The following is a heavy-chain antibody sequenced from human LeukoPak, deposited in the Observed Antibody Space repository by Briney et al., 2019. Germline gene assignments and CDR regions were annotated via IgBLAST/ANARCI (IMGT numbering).Heavy chain of an antibody. Sequence: SETLSLTCTVSGYSISSGYYWGWIRQPPGKGLEWIGSIYHSGSTYYNPSLKSRVTISVDTSKNQFSLKLSSVTAADTAVYYCARRGSYGHYYYYYYMDVWGKGTTVTISS. D-gene: IGHD5-18*01. J-gene: IGHJ6*03. CDR3: ARRGSYGHYYYYYYMDV. CDR2: IYHSGST. CDR1: GYSISSGYY. V-gene: IGHV4-38-2*02.